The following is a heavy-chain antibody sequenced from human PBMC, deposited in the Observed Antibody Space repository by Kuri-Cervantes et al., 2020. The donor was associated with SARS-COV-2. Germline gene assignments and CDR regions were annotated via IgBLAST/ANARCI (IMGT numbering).Heavy chain of an antibody. Sequence: ETLSLTCAASGFNFRACAMSWVRQAPGKGLEWVSGITSSGSITYYADAVKGRFTISRDNAKNSLYLQMNSLRAEDTAVYYCARAAGPNDYWGQGTLVTVSS. V-gene: IGHV3-23*05. CDR3: ARAAGPNDY. J-gene: IGHJ4*02. CDR1: GFNFRACA. CDR2: ITSSGSIT. D-gene: IGHD6-25*01.